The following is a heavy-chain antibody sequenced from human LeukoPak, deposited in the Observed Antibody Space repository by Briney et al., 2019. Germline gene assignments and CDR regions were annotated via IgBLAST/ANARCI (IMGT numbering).Heavy chain of an antibody. CDR1: GYTFTGYY. V-gene: IGHV1-2*02. D-gene: IGHD6-19*01. Sequence: ASVKVSCKASGYTFTGYYMHWVRQAPGQGLGWMGWINPNSGGTNYAQKFQGRVTMTRDTSISTAYMELSRLRSDDTAVYYCASSGSSGWYYFDYWGQGTLVTVSS. CDR3: ASSGSSGWYYFDY. J-gene: IGHJ4*02. CDR2: INPNSGGT.